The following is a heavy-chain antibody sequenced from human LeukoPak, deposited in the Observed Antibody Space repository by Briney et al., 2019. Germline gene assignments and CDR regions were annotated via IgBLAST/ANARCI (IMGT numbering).Heavy chain of an antibody. Sequence: PGGSLRLSCAASGFTFSTYAMTWVRQAPGKGLEWVSAISAGGGTTYYADSVKGRFTISRDSSKNILYLQMDSLRAEDTAVYYCFKEDQSISWGRCLGPWGQGPLLTVSS. J-gene: IGHJ5*02. CDR2: ISAGGGTT. CDR1: GFTFSTYA. D-gene: IGHD3-16*01. CDR3: FKEDQSISWGRCLGP. V-gene: IGHV3-23*01.